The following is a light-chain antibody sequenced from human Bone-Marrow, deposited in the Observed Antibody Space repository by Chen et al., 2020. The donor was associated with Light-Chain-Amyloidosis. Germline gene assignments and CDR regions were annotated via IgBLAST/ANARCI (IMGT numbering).Light chain of an antibody. CDR1: SGSIATNY. Sequence: NFMLTQPHSVSESPGKTVIISCTRSSGSIATNYVQWYQQRPGSSPTTVISEDDQRPSGVPERFSGSIDRSSNSASLTISGLKTEDEADYYCQSYQGSSQGVFGGGTKLTVL. CDR3: QSYQGSSQGV. CDR2: EDD. J-gene: IGLJ3*02. V-gene: IGLV6-57*01.